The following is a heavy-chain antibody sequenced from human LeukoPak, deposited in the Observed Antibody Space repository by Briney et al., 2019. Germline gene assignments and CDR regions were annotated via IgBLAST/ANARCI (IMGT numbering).Heavy chain of an antibody. CDR3: ASLDAFDI. J-gene: IGHJ3*02. CDR1: GFTFTTYG. Sequence: GSLRLSCAASGFTFTTYGMTWVRQAPGKGLEWVSAITGSGGSTFYADSVKGRFTISRDNSKNTLYLQMNSLRAEDTAVYYCASLDAFDIWGQGTMVTVSS. V-gene: IGHV3-23*01. CDR2: ITGSGGST.